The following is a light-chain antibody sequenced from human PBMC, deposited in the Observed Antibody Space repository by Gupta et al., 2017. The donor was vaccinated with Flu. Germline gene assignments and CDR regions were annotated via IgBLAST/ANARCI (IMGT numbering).Light chain of an antibody. J-gene: IGKJ2*01. CDR3: QQTDSIPYT. V-gene: IGKV1-39*01. Sequence: PSSLSASVGDRVTITCRASQSITTYLNWYQEKPGQAPNLLIYTASTVHSGVPSRFSGSGSGTDFTLTISRLQPEDLATYYCQQTDSIPYTFDQGTKLEIK. CDR1: QSITTY. CDR2: TAS.